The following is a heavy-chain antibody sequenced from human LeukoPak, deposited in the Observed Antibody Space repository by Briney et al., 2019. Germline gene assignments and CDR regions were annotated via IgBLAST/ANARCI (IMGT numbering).Heavy chain of an antibody. CDR2: INHSGST. CDR3: ARVGALLWFGELNWSDP. J-gene: IGHJ5*02. Sequence: PSETLSLTCTVSGGSISSYYWSWIRQPPGKGLEWIGEINHSGSTNYNPSLKSRVTISVDTSKNQFSLKLSSVTAADTAVYYCARVGALLWFGELNWSDPWGQGTLVTVSS. D-gene: IGHD3-10*01. CDR1: GGSISSYY. V-gene: IGHV4-34*01.